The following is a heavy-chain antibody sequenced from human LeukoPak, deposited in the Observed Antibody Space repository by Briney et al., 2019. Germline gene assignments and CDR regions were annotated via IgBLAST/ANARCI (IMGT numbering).Heavy chain of an antibody. Sequence: SETLSLTCTVSGGSISSGDYYWSWIRQPPGKGLEWIGYIYYNGSTNYNPSLKSRVTISIDTSKNQFSLKLSSVTAADTAVYYCATVGLVRGIADYWGQGTLVTVSS. V-gene: IGHV4-61*08. CDR1: GGSISSGDYY. CDR2: IYYNGST. J-gene: IGHJ4*02. D-gene: IGHD3-10*01. CDR3: ATVGLVRGIADY.